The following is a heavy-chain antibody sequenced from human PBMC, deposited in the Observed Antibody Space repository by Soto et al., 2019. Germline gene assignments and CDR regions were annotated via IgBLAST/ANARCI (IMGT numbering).Heavy chain of an antibody. CDR1: GYTFTSYG. CDR3: ARSETSYGSYTWFDP. D-gene: IGHD3-16*01. CDR2: ISAYNGNT. V-gene: IGHV1-18*01. Sequence: GASVKVSCKASGYTFTSYGISWVRQAPGQGLEWMGWISAYNGNTNYAQKLQGRVTMTTDTSTSTAYMELRSLRSDDTAVYYCARSETSYGSYTWFDPWGQGTLVTVSS. J-gene: IGHJ5*02.